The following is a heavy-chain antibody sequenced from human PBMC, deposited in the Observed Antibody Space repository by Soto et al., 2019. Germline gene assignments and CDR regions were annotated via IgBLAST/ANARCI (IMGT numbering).Heavy chain of an antibody. CDR3: ARHQTTLEFWRCYQSYNWFDH. J-gene: IGHJ5*02. V-gene: IGHV5-51*01. CDR2: IYPGDSNT. Sequence: PGESLKISCEASGYSFTNYWIGWVRQMPGKGLEWMGIIYPGDSNTRYSPSFQGQVIISADKSISTAYLQWNSLKASDTAIYYCARHQTTLEFWRCYQSYNWFDHWRQGTLI. CDR1: GYSFTNYW. D-gene: IGHD3-3*01.